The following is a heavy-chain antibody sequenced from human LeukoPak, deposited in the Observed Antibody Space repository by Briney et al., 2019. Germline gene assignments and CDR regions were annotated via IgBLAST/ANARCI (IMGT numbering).Heavy chain of an antibody. V-gene: IGHV4-34*01. CDR2: INHSGST. CDR1: GGSFSGYY. D-gene: IGHD3-9*01. CDR3: ARVVEGYDILTGPKFSFDY. Sequence: SETLSLTCAVYGGSFSGYYWSWIRQPPGKGLEWIGEINHSGSTNYNPSLKSRVTISVDTSKNQFSLKLSSVTAADTAVYYCARVVEGYDILTGPKFSFDYWGQGTLVTVSS. J-gene: IGHJ4*02.